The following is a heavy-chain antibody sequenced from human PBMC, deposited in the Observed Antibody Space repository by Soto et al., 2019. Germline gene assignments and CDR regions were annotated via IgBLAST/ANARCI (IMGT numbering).Heavy chain of an antibody. CDR2: INAGNGNT. Sequence: ASVKVSCKASVYTFTSCAMHWVRQAHGQRLEWMGWINAGNGNTKYSQKFQGRVTITRDTSASTAYMELSSLRSEDTAVYYCARDFHYYDSSGYYTPWPDAFDIWGQGTMVTV. V-gene: IGHV1-3*01. CDR3: ARDFHYYDSSGYYTPWPDAFDI. CDR1: VYTFTSCA. J-gene: IGHJ3*02. D-gene: IGHD3-22*01.